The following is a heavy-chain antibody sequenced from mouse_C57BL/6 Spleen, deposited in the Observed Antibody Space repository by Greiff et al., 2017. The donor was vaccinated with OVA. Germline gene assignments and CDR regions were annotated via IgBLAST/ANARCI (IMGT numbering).Heavy chain of an antibody. CDR2: IYPSDSET. D-gene: IGHD2-1*01. V-gene: IGHV1-61*01. Sequence: VQLQQPGAELVRPGSSVKLSCKASGYTFTSYWMDWVKQRPGQGLEWIGNIYPSDSETHYNQKFKDKATLTVDKSSSTAYMQLSSLTSEDSAVYYCARWGYYGPYYAMDYWGQGTSVTVSS. CDR3: ARWGYYGPYYAMDY. CDR1: GYTFTSYW. J-gene: IGHJ4*01.